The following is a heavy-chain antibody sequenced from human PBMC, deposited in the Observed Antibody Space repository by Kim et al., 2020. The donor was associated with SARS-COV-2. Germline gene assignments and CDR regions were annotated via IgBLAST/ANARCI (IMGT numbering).Heavy chain of an antibody. CDR2: ISGDGGDT. Sequence: GGSLRLSCAASGFTFDDYTMHWVRQAPGKGLEWVSLISGDGGDTYYADSVKGRFTISRDNSKNSLYLQMNSLRTEDTALYYCAKKLRASRTSGSYFDYWGQGTLVTVSS. CDR1: GFTFDDYT. J-gene: IGHJ4*02. D-gene: IGHD3-10*01. V-gene: IGHV3-43*02. CDR3: AKKLRASRTSGSYFDY.